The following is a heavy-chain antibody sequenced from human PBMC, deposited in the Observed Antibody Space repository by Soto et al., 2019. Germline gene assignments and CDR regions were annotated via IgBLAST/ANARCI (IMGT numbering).Heavy chain of an antibody. CDR1: GGSISSSGSY. D-gene: IGHD3-3*01. V-gene: IGHV4-31*03. CDR2: IYDSGST. J-gene: IGHJ3*02. Sequence: QVQLQESGPGLVKPSQTLSLTCTVSGGSISSSGSYWSWIRQHPGKGLEWIGHIYDSGSTYYNPSLTSRLTISVYTSKHHFSLKLTSVTAADTAVYYCARDMYQSGPNAYDIWGQGTMVTVSS. CDR3: ARDMYQSGPNAYDI.